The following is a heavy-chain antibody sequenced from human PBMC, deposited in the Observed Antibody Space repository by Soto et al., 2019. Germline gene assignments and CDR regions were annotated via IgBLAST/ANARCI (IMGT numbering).Heavy chain of an antibody. CDR1: GTSINSYY. J-gene: IGHJ6*04. Sequence: SETLSLTCTVSGTSINSYYWSWIRQPPGKGLEWIGYIFYSGSTNYNPSLKSRVTVSVDTSKNQFSLKLSSVTAADTAVYYCARDRYYAKSGRYYHYYGMDVWGKGTKVTV. D-gene: IGHD3-22*01. CDR3: ARDRYYAKSGRYYHYYGMDV. V-gene: IGHV4-59*01. CDR2: IFYSGST.